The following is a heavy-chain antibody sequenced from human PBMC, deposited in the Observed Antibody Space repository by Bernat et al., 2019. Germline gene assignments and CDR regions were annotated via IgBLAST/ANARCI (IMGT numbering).Heavy chain of an antibody. J-gene: IGHJ4*02. CDR2: ISSSSSTI. V-gene: IGHV3-48*01. Sequence: EVQLVESGGGLVQPGGSLRLSCAASGFTFSSYSMNWVRQAPGKGLEWVSYISSSSSTIYYADSVKGRFTISRDNAKNSLYLQMNSLRAEDTAVDYCARGGGEAAAGKEGDYWGQGTLVTVSS. CDR1: GFTFSSYS. CDR3: ARGGGEAAAGKEGDY. D-gene: IGHD6-13*01.